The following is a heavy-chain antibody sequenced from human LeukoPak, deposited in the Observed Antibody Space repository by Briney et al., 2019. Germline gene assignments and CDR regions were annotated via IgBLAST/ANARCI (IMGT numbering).Heavy chain of an antibody. J-gene: IGHJ4*02. V-gene: IGHV3-7*05. D-gene: IGHD3-22*01. CDR2: INSDGGEE. Sequence: GGSLRLSCAASGFASFNYWMHWVRQAPGRGLESVANINSDGGEENYGASVKGRFTISRDNAKNSLYLQMNSLRAEVTAVYYCARGNRWIITVWGQGTLATVYS. CDR3: ARGNRWIITV. CDR1: GFASFNYW.